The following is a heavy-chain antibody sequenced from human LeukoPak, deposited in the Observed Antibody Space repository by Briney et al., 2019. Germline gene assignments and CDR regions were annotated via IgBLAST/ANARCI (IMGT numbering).Heavy chain of an antibody. CDR1: GGSFSGYY. V-gene: IGHV4-34*01. D-gene: IGHD3-10*01. J-gene: IGHJ5*02. Sequence: SETPSLTCAVYGGSFSGYYWSWIRQPPGKGLEWIGEINHSGSTNYNPSLKSRVTISVDTSKNQFSLKLSSVTAADTAVYYCARGRLYGSAPIGDAWGQGTLVTVSS. CDR2: INHSGST. CDR3: ARGRLYGSAPIGDA.